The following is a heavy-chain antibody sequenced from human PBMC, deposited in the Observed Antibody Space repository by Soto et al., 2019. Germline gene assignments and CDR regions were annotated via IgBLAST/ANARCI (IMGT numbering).Heavy chain of an antibody. D-gene: IGHD6-6*01. CDR3: ARVGYSSSSADYYYGMDV. Sequence: GGSLRLSCAASGFTVSSNYMSWVRQAPGKGLEWVSVIYSGGSTYYADSVKGRFTISRDNAKNSLYPQMNSLRAEDTAVYYCARVGYSSSSADYYYGMDVWGQGTTVTVSS. CDR1: GFTVSSNY. V-gene: IGHV3-53*01. CDR2: IYSGGST. J-gene: IGHJ6*02.